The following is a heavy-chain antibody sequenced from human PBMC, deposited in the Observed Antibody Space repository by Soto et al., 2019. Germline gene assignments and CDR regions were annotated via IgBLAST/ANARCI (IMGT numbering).Heavy chain of an antibody. D-gene: IGHD2-2*01. CDR2: IYYSGST. Sequence: PSETLSLTCTVSGGSISSGGYYWSWIRQHPGKGLEWIGYIYYSGSTYYNPSLKSRVTISVDTSKNQFSLKLSSVTAADTAVYYCARKAAAPHYYGMDVWGQGTPVTVYS. CDR3: ARKAAAPHYYGMDV. CDR1: GGSISSGGYY. J-gene: IGHJ6*02. V-gene: IGHV4-31*03.